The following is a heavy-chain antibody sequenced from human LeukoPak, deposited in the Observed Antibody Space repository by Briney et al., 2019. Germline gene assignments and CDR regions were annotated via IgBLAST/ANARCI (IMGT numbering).Heavy chain of an antibody. CDR2: IYHSGST. J-gene: IGHJ5*02. Sequence: PSETLSLTCTVSGGSISSYYWSWIRQPPGKGLEWIGYIYHSGSTYYNPSLKSRVTISVDRSKNQFSLKLSSVTAADTAVYYCARDNLGYCSGGTCYPQNWFDPWGQGTLVTVSS. CDR3: ARDNLGYCSGGTCYPQNWFDP. CDR1: GGSISSYY. V-gene: IGHV4-59*12. D-gene: IGHD2-15*01.